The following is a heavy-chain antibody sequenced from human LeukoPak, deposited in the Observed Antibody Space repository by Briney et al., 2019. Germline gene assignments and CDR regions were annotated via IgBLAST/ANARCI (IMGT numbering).Heavy chain of an antibody. CDR1: GFTFSSYG. Sequence: VGSLRLSCAASGFTFSSYGMHWVRQAPGKGLEWVAFIRYDGSNKYYADSVKGRFTISRDNSKNTLYLQMNSLRAEDTAVYYCAIGIVVVPAAAEKNFDYWGQGTLVSVSS. CDR2: IRYDGSNK. J-gene: IGHJ4*02. CDR3: AIGIVVVPAAAEKNFDY. V-gene: IGHV3-30*02. D-gene: IGHD2-2*01.